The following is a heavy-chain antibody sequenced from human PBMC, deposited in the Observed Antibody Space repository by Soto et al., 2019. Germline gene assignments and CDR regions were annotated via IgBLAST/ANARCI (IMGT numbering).Heavy chain of an antibody. Sequence: GVSLRLPWSASGFTFRDHYMSWIRQAPGKGLECVSYISASGSPQYYADSVRGRFTISRDNAKNSLYLQMNGLRAEDTAVYYCARDPDTSSKVDYWGQGTRVTVSA. CDR1: GFTFRDHY. CDR3: ARDPDTSSKVDY. J-gene: IGHJ4*02. V-gene: IGHV3-11*01. D-gene: IGHD2-2*01. CDR2: ISASGSPQ.